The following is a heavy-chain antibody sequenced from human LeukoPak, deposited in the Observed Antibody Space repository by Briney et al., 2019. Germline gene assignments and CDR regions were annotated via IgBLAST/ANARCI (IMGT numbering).Heavy chain of an antibody. CDR2: INTAGSST. V-gene: IGHV3-74*01. CDR1: GFTFSSYW. Sequence: GGSLTLSCAASGFTFSSYWMHWVRQAPGKGLVWVSRINTAGSSTNYADSVKGRFTISRDNAKNTLYLQMNSLRAEDTAVYYCARGGELPLDYWGQGTLVTVSS. D-gene: IGHD1-7*01. CDR3: ARGGELPLDY. J-gene: IGHJ4*02.